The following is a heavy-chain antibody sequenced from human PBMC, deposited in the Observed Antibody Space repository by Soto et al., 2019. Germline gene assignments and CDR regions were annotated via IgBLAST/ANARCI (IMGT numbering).Heavy chain of an antibody. CDR3: LTGGRGYTRDAVLDA. V-gene: IGHV3-21*06. J-gene: IGHJ3*01. CDR2: ISSTSSVI. Sequence: EVQLVESGGGLVKPGGSLRLSCVDSGFTFRSYSMNWVRQAPGKGLEWVASISSTSSVIWYAAPLKGRFTISRDNAKNSLVLQMDTLRADDTAVYYCLTGGRGYTRDAVLDAWGHGTMVSVSS. CDR1: GFTFRSYS. D-gene: IGHD2-2*02.